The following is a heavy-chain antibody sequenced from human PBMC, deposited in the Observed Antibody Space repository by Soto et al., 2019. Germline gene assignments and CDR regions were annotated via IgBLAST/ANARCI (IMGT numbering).Heavy chain of an antibody. D-gene: IGHD6-13*01. V-gene: IGHV1-3*01. CDR2: INPGNGNT. J-gene: IGHJ4*02. CDR3: ARDEVFGSWYYVDC. Sequence: ASVKVCCKASGYTFTSHTIHWVRQATGQRLEWMGWINPGNGNTKYSQKFQGRVTITRDTSASTAYMELSSLRSEDMAVYYCARDEVFGSWYYVDCWGQGTLVTVS. CDR1: GYTFTSHT.